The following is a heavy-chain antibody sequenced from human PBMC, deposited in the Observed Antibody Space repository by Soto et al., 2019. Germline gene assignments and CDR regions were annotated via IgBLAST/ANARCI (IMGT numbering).Heavy chain of an antibody. CDR1: GFTFRDYE. V-gene: IGHV3-23*01. J-gene: IGHJ4*02. CDR3: AKNYYGSGSYYNPVEY. CDR2: ISGSGDRP. Sequence: GGSLRLSCVASGFTFRDYEMSWVRQAPGKGLELVSTISGSGDRPFYGDSVKGRFTVSRDNSKSTLSLEMNSLRAEDSAVYYCAKNYYGSGSYYNPVEYWGQGTLVTVSS. D-gene: IGHD3-10*01.